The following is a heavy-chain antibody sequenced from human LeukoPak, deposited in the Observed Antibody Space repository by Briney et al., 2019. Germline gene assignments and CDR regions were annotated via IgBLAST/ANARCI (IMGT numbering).Heavy chain of an antibody. J-gene: IGHJ4*02. D-gene: IGHD2-8*01. CDR2: ISSTGGTT. Sequence: GGSLRLSCAASGFTFSSYSMNWVRQAPGKGLEWVSSISSTGGTTYYADAVKGRFTTSRDNSKNTLYLQMNSLRAEDTAIYYCAKAFGTNGYFQLPIDFWGQGTLVTVSS. V-gene: IGHV3-23*01. CDR1: GFTFSSYS. CDR3: AKAFGTNGYFQLPIDF.